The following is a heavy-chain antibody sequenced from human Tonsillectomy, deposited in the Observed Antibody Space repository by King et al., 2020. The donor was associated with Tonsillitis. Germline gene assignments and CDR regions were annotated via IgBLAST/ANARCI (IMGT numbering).Heavy chain of an antibody. J-gene: IGHJ6*03. CDR3: AKIAAAGIYYYYMDV. CDR1: GFTFSSYS. CDR2: ISSTSSYI. V-gene: IGHV3-21*01. D-gene: IGHD6-13*01. Sequence: VQLVESGGGLVKPGGSLRLSCAALGFTFSSYSMNWVRQAPGKGLEWVSSISSTSSYIYYADSVKRRFTISRDNAKNSLYLQMNSLRAEDTAVYYCAKIAAAGIYYYYMDVWGKGTTVTVSS.